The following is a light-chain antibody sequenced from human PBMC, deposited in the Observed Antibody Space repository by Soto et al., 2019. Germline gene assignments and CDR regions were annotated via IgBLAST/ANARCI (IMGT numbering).Light chain of an antibody. V-gene: IGLV2-14*03. CDR2: DVT. J-gene: IGLJ2*01. Sequence: QSVLTQPASVSGSPGQSITISCTGSSSDVGAYDYVSWYQQHPGKAPKLMIFDVTDRPSGVSNRFSGSKSGNTASLTISGLQGEDEADYYCSSYTSTNTLAIFGGGTKVTVL. CDR3: SSYTSTNTLAI. CDR1: SSDVGAYDY.